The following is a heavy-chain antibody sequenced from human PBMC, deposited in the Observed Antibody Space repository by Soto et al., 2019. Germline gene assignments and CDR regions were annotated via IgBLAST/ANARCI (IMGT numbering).Heavy chain of an antibody. CDR2: INDYATTI. D-gene: IGHD1-1*01. Sequence: XGSLRLTCAASGFTFGKYCMHWVRQAPGKGLVWVSRINDYATTINYADSVKGRFTISRDNAKNTLYLQMNSLKVEDTAVYYCTRGGLDPFDFWGQGALVTVSS. J-gene: IGHJ4*02. CDR3: TRGGLDPFDF. CDR1: GFTFGKYC. V-gene: IGHV3-74*01.